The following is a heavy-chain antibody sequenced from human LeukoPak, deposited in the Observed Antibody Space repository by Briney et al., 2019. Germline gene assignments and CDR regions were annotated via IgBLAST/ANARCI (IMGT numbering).Heavy chain of an antibody. CDR2: ISLSSSSI. J-gene: IGHJ4*02. CDR1: GFTFSNAW. CDR3: ARETPYSNTWTDFDF. Sequence: GGSLRLSCAASGFTFSNAWMSWVRQAPGKGLEWVSYISLSSSSIYYADSLKGRFTISRDNAKNSLYLQMNSLRAEDTAVYYCARETPYSNTWTDFDFWGQGTLVTVSS. V-gene: IGHV3-48*01. D-gene: IGHD6-13*01.